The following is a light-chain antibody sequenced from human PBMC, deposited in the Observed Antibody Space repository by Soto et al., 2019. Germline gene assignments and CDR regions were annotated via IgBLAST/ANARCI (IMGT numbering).Light chain of an antibody. CDR3: QQSYSTPLT. V-gene: IGKV1-39*01. J-gene: IGKJ4*01. CDR2: DAS. Sequence: DIQMTQSPSSLSASVGDRVTITCRASQSIISYLNWYHQKPGKAPKLLIYDASSLQSGVPSRFSGSGSGTEFTLTISSLQPEDSANYYCQQSYSTPLTFGGGTKVEIK. CDR1: QSIISY.